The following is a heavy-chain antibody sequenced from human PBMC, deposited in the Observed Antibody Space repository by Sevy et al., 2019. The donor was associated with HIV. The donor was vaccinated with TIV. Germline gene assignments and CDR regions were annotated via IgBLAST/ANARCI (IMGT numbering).Heavy chain of an antibody. Sequence: ASVKVSCKASGYTFTSYGISWVRQAPGQGLEWMGWISAYNGNTNYAQKLQGRVTMTTDTSTRTAYMELRSLRSDDTAVYYCARERQLAPYYYYYYMDVWGKGTTVTVSS. CDR2: ISAYNGNT. J-gene: IGHJ6*03. CDR3: ARERQLAPYYYYYYMDV. CDR1: GYTFTSYG. D-gene: IGHD6-13*01. V-gene: IGHV1-18*01.